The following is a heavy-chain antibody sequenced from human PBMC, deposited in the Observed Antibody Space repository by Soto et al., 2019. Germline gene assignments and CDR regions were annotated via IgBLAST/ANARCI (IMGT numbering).Heavy chain of an antibody. CDR1: GGSVSVGDYY. V-gene: IGHV4-61*08. D-gene: IGHD3-10*01. CDR3: ARDYGEPYQAFFDS. CDR2: IFYNGNT. Sequence: QVQLQESGPGLVKPSETLSLTCSVSGGSVSVGDYYWSWIRQPPGKGLEWIGNIFYNGNTNYNPVLKSRATVSSETAKDQFSLTLTSVTASDTAVYYCARDYGEPYQAFFDSWGQGILVTVAS. J-gene: IGHJ4*02.